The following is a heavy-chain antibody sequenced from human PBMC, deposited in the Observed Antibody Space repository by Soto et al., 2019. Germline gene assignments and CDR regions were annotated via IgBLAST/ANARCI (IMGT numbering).Heavy chain of an antibody. Sequence: SVKVSCKASGGTFSSYAISWVRQAPGQGLEWMGGIIPIFGTANYAQKFQGRVTITADESTSTAYMELSSLRSEDTAVYYCARDPSVVAAAERDYYGMDVWGQGTTVTVSS. CDR3: ARDPSVVAAAERDYYGMDV. CDR1: GGTFSSYA. D-gene: IGHD6-13*01. J-gene: IGHJ6*02. V-gene: IGHV1-69*13. CDR2: IIPIFGTA.